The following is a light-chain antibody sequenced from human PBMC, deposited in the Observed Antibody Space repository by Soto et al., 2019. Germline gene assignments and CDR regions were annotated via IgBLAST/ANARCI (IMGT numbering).Light chain of an antibody. CDR2: GTF. J-gene: IGKJ3*01. V-gene: IGKV3-20*01. CDR3: QQYDSSQFT. Sequence: EIVLMQSPSTLSLSPGEGATLSCRASQSVNNNYLAWYQQKPGQAPTALIFGTFRRATGVPDRFSGSGSGTDFTLTISSLEPEDFAVYYCQQYDSSQFTFGPGTKVNVK. CDR1: QSVNNNY.